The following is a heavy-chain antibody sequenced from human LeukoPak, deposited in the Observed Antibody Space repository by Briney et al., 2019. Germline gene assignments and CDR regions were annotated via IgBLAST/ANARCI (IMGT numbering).Heavy chain of an antibody. Sequence: RASVKVSCKASGGTFSSYAISWVRQAPGQGLEWMGIINPSGGSTSYAQKFQGRVTMTRDTSTSTVYMELSSLRSEDTAVYYCARALRGGTSCFGYWAREPWSPSPQ. CDR3: ARALRGGTSCFGY. V-gene: IGHV1-46*01. CDR2: INPSGGST. D-gene: IGHD2-2*01. J-gene: IGHJ4*02. CDR1: GGTFSSYA.